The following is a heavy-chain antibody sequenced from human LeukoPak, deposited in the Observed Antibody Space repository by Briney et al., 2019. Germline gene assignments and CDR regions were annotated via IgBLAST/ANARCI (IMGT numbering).Heavy chain of an antibody. CDR1: GVTLTSAW. CDR3: LTGDYDFWSGFYSPNHYFDY. V-gene: IGHV3-15*01. Sequence: GGSLRLSCAVSGVTLTSAWMSWVRQAPGKGLEWVGRIKGKTAAGAPDYVASVKGRFSISRDDSKNTLFLQMNSLKTEDTAVYYCLTGDYDFWSGFYSPNHYFDYWGQGTLVTVSS. J-gene: IGHJ4*02. D-gene: IGHD3-3*01. CDR2: IKGKTAAGAP.